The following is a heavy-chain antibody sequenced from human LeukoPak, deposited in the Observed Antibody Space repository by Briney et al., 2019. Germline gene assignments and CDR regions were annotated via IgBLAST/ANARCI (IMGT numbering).Heavy chain of an antibody. J-gene: IGHJ4*02. D-gene: IGHD1-26*01. Sequence: ASVKVSCKASGYTFTSCYMHWVRQAPGQGLEWMGIINPSGGSTSYAQKFQGRVTMTRDTSTSTVYMELSSLRSEDTAVYYCAREKVGATFREPFDYWGQGTLVTVSS. CDR3: AREKVGATFREPFDY. CDR1: GYTFTSCY. V-gene: IGHV1-46*01. CDR2: INPSGGST.